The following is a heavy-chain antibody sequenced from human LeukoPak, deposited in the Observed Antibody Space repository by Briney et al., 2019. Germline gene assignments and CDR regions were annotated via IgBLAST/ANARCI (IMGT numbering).Heavy chain of an antibody. CDR2: ISHDGMNA. D-gene: IGHD3-22*01. CDR1: GLHFSGTA. Sequence: GGSLRLSCAASGLHFSGTAMSWVRQAPGKGLEWVSAISHDGMNAYYADSVKGRFTISRDNSKKTVYLQMNSLRAEDTAVYYCAKDEYYYDSSGDFDYWGQGTLVTVSS. J-gene: IGHJ4*02. V-gene: IGHV3-23*01. CDR3: AKDEYYYDSSGDFDY.